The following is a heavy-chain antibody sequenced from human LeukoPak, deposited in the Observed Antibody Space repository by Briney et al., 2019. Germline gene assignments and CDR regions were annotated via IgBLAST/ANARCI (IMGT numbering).Heavy chain of an antibody. V-gene: IGHV3-23*01. CDR2: ISGSGGST. CDR1: GFTFSSYA. CDR3: AKLGCSSTSCYGGIDY. J-gene: IGHJ4*02. D-gene: IGHD2-2*01. Sequence: GGSLRLSCAASGFTFSSYAMSWVRQAPGKGLEWVSAISGSGGSTYYADSVKGRFTISRDNSKSTLYLQMNSLRAEDTAVYYCAKLGCSSTSCYGGIDYWGQGTLVTVSS.